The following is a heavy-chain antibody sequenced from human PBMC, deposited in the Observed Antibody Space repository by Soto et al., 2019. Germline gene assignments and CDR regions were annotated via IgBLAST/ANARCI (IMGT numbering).Heavy chain of an antibody. V-gene: IGHV3-33*01. CDR1: GFTFSSCG. Sequence: GGSLRLSCAASGFTFSSCGMHWVRQAPGKGLEWVAVIWYDGSNKYYADSVKGRFTISRDNSKNTLYLQMNSLRAEDTAVYYCAREDQYSSGWYGVYDAFDIWGQGTMVTVSS. J-gene: IGHJ3*02. CDR2: IWYDGSNK. CDR3: AREDQYSSGWYGVYDAFDI. D-gene: IGHD6-19*01.